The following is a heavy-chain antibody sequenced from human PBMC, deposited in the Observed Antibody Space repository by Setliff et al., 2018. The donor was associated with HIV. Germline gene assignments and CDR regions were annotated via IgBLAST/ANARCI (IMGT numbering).Heavy chain of an antibody. CDR2: IYFTGSA. D-gene: IGHD3-3*01. CDR3: ARIFGDQGYYYGMDV. V-gene: IGHV4-39*07. Sequence: NPSETLSLTCTVSGGSIRSSSYYWGWIRQPPGKGLEWLGTIYFTGSAYYNPSLKSRVTISVDTSKNQFSLKLSSVIAADTAVYYCARIFGDQGYYYGMDVWGQGTTVTVSS. J-gene: IGHJ6*02. CDR1: GGSIRSSSYY.